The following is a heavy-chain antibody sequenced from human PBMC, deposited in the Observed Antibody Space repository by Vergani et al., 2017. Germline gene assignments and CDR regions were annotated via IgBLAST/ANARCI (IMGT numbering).Heavy chain of an antibody. CDR2: IIPILGIA. CDR3: ARGGGILMVYATWFDP. Sequence: QVQLVQSGAEVKKPGSSVKVSCKASGGTFSSYTISWVRQAPGQGLEWMGRIIPILGIANYAQKFQGRVTITADKSTSTAYMELSSLRSEDTAVYYCARGGGILMVYATWFDPWGQGTLVTVSS. J-gene: IGHJ5*02. V-gene: IGHV1-69*02. CDR1: GGTFSSYT. D-gene: IGHD2-8*01.